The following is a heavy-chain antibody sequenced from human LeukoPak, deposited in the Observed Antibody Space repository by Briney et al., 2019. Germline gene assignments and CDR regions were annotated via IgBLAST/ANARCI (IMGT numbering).Heavy chain of an antibody. J-gene: IGHJ4*02. CDR2: IYYSGST. CDR3: ARASHSSSWYEVDY. D-gene: IGHD6-13*01. CDR1: GGSISSSSYY. V-gene: IGHV4-39*01. Sequence: KPSETLSLTCTVSGGSISSSSYYWGWIRQPPGKGLEWIGSIYYSGSTYYNPSLKSRVTISVDTSKNQFSLKLSSVTAADTAVYYCARASHSSSWYEVDYWGQGTLVTVSS.